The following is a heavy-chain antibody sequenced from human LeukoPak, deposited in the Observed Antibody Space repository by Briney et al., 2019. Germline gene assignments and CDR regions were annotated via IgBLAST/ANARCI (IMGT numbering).Heavy chain of an antibody. CDR2: IYYSGST. D-gene: IGHD3-22*01. CDR3: ARYYYDSSGFGPDY. V-gene: IGHV4-59*01. Sequence: PSEALSLTCTVSGGSISTYYWSWLRQPPGKGLEWIGYIYYSGSTNYNPSLKSRVTISVDTSKNQFSLKLSSVTAADTAVYYCARYYYDSSGFGPDYWGQGTLVTVSS. J-gene: IGHJ4*02. CDR1: GGSISTYY.